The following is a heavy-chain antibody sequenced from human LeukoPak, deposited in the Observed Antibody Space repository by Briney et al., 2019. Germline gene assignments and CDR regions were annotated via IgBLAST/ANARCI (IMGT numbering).Heavy chain of an antibody. J-gene: IGHJ4*02. CDR3: TREGPCSRGNYFDY. V-gene: IGHV4-31*03. CDR1: GDSISTGIYY. CDR2: IFSNGGT. D-gene: IGHD2-15*01. Sequence: SETLSLTCTVSGDSISTGIYYWSWIRHRPGKGLEWIGYIFSNGGTDYTPSLKSRLTVSVDTSKNQVSLRLSSVTAADTAVYYCTREGPCSRGNYFDYWGQGLLVTVSS.